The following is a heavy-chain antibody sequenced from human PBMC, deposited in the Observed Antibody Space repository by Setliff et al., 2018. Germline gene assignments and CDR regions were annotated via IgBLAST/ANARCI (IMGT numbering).Heavy chain of an antibody. CDR3: ARDHVYGSQYYYYYYGMDV. Sequence: HPGGSLRLSCAASGFTFSRYWMSWVRQAPGKGLEWVANIKQDGSEKYYVDSMKGRFTISRDNAKNSLYLQMNSLRAEDTAVYYCARDHVYGSQYYYYYYGMDVWGQGTTVTVSS. D-gene: IGHD3-10*01. CDR2: IKQDGSEK. V-gene: IGHV3-7*01. J-gene: IGHJ6*02. CDR1: GFTFSRYW.